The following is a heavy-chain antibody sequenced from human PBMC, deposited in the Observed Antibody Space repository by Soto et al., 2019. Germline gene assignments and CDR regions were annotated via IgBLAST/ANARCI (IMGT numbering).Heavy chain of an antibody. CDR1: GFSLRNHI. Sequence: PXRCLRRSCAACGFSLRNHIRHVGRHFPGKGLEWVSSISPSSSYIDYADSVKGRFTISRDNAKNSLLLQMSSLRADDTAVHYCAPSIAMPGTHYFDTCGQRAQVTVSS. V-gene: IGHV3-21*01. D-gene: IGHD2-2*01. J-gene: IGHJ4*02. CDR2: ISPSSSYI. CDR3: APSIAMPGTHYFDT.